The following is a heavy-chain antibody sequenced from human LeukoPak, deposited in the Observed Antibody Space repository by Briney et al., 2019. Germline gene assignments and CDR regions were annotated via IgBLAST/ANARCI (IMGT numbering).Heavy chain of an antibody. CDR3: AKDFRIGYSAYFDY. V-gene: IGHV3-23*01. J-gene: IGHJ4*02. D-gene: IGHD2-21*01. CDR2: IYENGGTT. CDR1: GFTFRSHA. Sequence: GGSLRLSCVGSGFTFRSHAMSWVRQAPEKGLEFVSGIYENGGTTYYADSVKGRFSISRDNSKNTLYLQMDSLRGEDTAVYYCAKDFRIGYSAYFDYWGLGALVTVSS.